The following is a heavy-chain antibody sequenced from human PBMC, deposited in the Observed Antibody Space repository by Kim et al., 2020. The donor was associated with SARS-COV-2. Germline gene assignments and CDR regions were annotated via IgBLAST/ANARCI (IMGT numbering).Heavy chain of an antibody. Sequence: DTSSSPSFRGQVTFSVDKSISTAYLQWSSLKASDTAIYYCARQGSSQSFDIWGQGTMVTVSS. V-gene: IGHV5-51*01. CDR2: DT. CDR3: ARQGSSQSFDI. D-gene: IGHD3-10*01. J-gene: IGHJ3*02.